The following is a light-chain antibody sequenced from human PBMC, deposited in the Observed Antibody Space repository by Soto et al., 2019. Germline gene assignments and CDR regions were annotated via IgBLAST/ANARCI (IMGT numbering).Light chain of an antibody. Sequence: EIVLTQSPGTLSLSPGERATLSCRASQSVSSTYLAWYQQKPGQAPRLLIYGASIRATGVPDRFSGRGSGTDFTLTISRLEPEDFAVYYCQQYGSSPYTFGKGTKLEIK. CDR2: GAS. V-gene: IGKV3-20*01. CDR1: QSVSSTY. J-gene: IGKJ2*01. CDR3: QQYGSSPYT.